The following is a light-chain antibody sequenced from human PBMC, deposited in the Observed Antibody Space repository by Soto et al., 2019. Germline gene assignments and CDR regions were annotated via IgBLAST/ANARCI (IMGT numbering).Light chain of an antibody. J-gene: IGKJ1*01. CDR2: KAS. Sequence: DIQMTQSPSTLSASVGDRVTITCRASQSINIWLAWYQQKPGKAPNLLIYKASSLESGVPSRFSGSGFGTAFTLTISSLQPDDFATYYCQQYNTYSRTFGQGTKVEIK. CDR3: QQYNTYSRT. V-gene: IGKV1-5*03. CDR1: QSINIW.